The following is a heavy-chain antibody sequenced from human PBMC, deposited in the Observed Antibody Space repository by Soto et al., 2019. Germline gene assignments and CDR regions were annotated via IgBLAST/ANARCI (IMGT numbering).Heavy chain of an antibody. V-gene: IGHV3-73*02. D-gene: IGHD1-26*01. J-gene: IGHJ4*02. CDR1: GFTLSGSA. CDR3: TRRTEWEPYSGQDH. CDR2: IRSKTDNYAT. Sequence: EVQLVESGGGLVQPGGSLKLSCAASGFTLSGSAMHWVRQASGKGLEWVGRIRSKTDNYATAYAASVKGRFTISRDDSXNKAYLQRNSLKTEDTAVYYCTRRTEWEPYSGQDHWGQGTLVTVSS.